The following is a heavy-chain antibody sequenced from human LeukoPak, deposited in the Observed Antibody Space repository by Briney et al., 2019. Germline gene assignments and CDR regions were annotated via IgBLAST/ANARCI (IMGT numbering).Heavy chain of an antibody. J-gene: IGHJ4*02. CDR3: AKDRYSSSWYTIDY. D-gene: IGHD6-13*01. V-gene: IGHV3-43*02. CDR2: ILGDGSST. Sequence: GGSLRLSCAASGFTFDDYAMHWVRQVPGKGLEWVSLILGDGSSTNYAGSVKGRFTISRDNSKNSLYLHMNSLRVEDTALYFCAKDRYSSSWYTIDYWGQGTLVTVSS. CDR1: GFTFDDYA.